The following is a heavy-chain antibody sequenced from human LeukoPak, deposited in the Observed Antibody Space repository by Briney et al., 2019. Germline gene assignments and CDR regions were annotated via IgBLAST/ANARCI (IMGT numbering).Heavy chain of an antibody. V-gene: IGHV1-8*01. Sequence: ASVKVSRKASGYTFTSYDINWVRQATGQGLEWMGWMNPNSGNTGYAQKFQGRVTMTRNTSISTAYMELSSLRSEDTAVYYCARGLFRRELLLDYRGQGTLVTVSS. CDR1: GYTFTSYD. CDR2: MNPNSGNT. D-gene: IGHD1-26*01. J-gene: IGHJ4*02. CDR3: ARGLFRRELLLDY.